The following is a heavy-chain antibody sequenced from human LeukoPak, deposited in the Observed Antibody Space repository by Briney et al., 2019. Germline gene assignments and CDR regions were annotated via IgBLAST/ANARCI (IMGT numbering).Heavy chain of an antibody. CDR2: IRYDGSNK. Sequence: PGGSLRLSCAASGFTFSSYGMHWVRQAPGKGLEWVAFIRYDGSNKYYADSVKGRFTISRDNSKNTLYLQMNSLRAEGTAVYYCAKDGREQQLVGAFDIWGQGTMVTVSS. J-gene: IGHJ3*02. CDR3: AKDGREQQLVGAFDI. D-gene: IGHD6-13*01. CDR1: GFTFSSYG. V-gene: IGHV3-30*02.